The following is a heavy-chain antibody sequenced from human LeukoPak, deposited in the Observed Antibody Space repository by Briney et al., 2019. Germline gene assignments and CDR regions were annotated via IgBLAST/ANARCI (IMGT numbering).Heavy chain of an antibody. CDR1: GYTFTSYY. CDR2: INPSGGST. CDR3: ARGPITMVRGVRGWFDP. J-gene: IGHJ5*02. D-gene: IGHD3-10*01. Sequence: ASVKVSCKASGYTFTSYYMHWVRQAPGQGLEWMGIINPSGGSTSYAQKFQGRVTMTRDTSTSTVYMELSSLRSEDTAVYYCARGPITMVRGVRGWFDPWGQGTLVTVSS. V-gene: IGHV1-46*01.